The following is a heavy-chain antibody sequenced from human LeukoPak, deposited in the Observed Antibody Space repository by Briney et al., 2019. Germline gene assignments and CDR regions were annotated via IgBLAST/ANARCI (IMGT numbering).Heavy chain of an antibody. J-gene: IGHJ4*02. D-gene: IGHD6-13*01. CDR2: IYYSGST. Sequence: SETLSLTCTVSGGSISSYYWSWIRQPPGKGLEWIGYIYYSGSTNYNPSLKSRVTISVDTSKNQFSLKLSSVTAADTAVYYCARASYSSSYDYWGQGTLVTVSS. CDR3: ARASYSSSYDY. V-gene: IGHV4-59*01. CDR1: GGSISSYY.